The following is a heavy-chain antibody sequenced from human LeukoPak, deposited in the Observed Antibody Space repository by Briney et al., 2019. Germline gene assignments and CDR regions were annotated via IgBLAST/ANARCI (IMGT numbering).Heavy chain of an antibody. Sequence: GGSLRLSCAASGFIFSSYGMHWVRQAPGKGLEWVAFIRYDGSNTYYADSVKGRFTISRDNSKNTLYLQMNSLRAEDSAIYYCAKSVVNSGTYIPFDFWGQGTLVTVSS. V-gene: IGHV3-30*02. CDR2: IRYDGSNT. J-gene: IGHJ4*02. D-gene: IGHD1-26*01. CDR3: AKSVVNSGTYIPFDF. CDR1: GFIFSSYG.